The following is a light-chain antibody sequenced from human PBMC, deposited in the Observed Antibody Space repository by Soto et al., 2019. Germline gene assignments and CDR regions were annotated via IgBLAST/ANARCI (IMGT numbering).Light chain of an antibody. CDR1: QTISSW. Sequence: DIQKTQSPSTLSGSVGDRVTITCRASQTISSWLAWYQQKPGKAPKLLIYKASTLKSGVPSRFSGSGSGTEFTLAISSLQPDDFATYYCQHYSTYSRTFGQGTKVDI. J-gene: IGKJ1*01. CDR3: QHYSTYSRT. V-gene: IGKV1-5*03. CDR2: KAS.